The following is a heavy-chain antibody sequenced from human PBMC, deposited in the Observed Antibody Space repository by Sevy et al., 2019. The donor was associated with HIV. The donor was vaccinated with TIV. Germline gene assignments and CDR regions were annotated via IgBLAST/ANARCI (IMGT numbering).Heavy chain of an antibody. Sequence: GGSLRLSCAASGFTFNTYSLIWVRQTPGKGLEWLSFIGTAAGVTYYADSVKGRFTISRDNAKNSLYLQMNSVRDEDTAVYYCARCPGHYSIDYWGQGTLVTVSS. D-gene: IGHD2-21*01. CDR2: IGTAAGVT. CDR3: ARCPGHYSIDY. CDR1: GFTFNTYS. V-gene: IGHV3-48*02. J-gene: IGHJ4*02.